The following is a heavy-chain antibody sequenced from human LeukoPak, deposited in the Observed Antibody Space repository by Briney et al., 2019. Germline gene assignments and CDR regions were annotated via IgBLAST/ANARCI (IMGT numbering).Heavy chain of an antibody. CDR2: ISTSSSYI. CDR1: GFTFSNYA. V-gene: IGHV3-21*01. Sequence: GGSLRLSCAASGFTFSNYAMSWVRRAPGKGLEWVSSISTSSSYIYYADSVRGRFTISRDNAKNSLYLQMNSLRAEDTAVYSCARGADGVSSNSRGWFDPWGQGTLVTVSS. D-gene: IGHD2-15*01. J-gene: IGHJ5*02. CDR3: ARGADGVSSNSRGWFDP.